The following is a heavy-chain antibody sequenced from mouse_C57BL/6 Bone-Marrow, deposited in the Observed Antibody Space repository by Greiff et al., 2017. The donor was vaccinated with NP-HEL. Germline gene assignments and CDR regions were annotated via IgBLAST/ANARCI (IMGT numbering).Heavy chain of an antibody. D-gene: IGHD2-5*01. V-gene: IGHV5-9*01. CDR1: GFTFSSYT. CDR2: ISGGGGNT. CDR3: ARYSNYDFDY. Sequence: EVQGVESGGGLVKPGGSLKLSCAASGFTFSSYTMSWVRQTPEKRLEWVATISGGGGNTYYPDSVKGRFTISRDNAKNTLYQQMSSLRSEDTALYYCARYSNYDFDYWGQGITLTVSS. J-gene: IGHJ2*01.